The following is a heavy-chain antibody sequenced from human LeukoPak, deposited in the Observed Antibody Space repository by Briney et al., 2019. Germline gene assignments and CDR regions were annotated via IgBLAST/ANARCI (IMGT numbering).Heavy chain of an antibody. V-gene: IGHV4-34*01. CDR2: VNHSGRT. CDR1: GGSFSDYW. J-gene: IGHJ4*02. Sequence: SETLSLTCAVYGGSFSDYWWTWIRQSPGKGLEWIGEVNHSGRTNYNPSLKSRVTISVDTSKNQFSLKLSSVTAADTAVYYCARGGRLDYWGQGTLVTVSS. CDR3: ARGGRLDY. D-gene: IGHD1-26*01.